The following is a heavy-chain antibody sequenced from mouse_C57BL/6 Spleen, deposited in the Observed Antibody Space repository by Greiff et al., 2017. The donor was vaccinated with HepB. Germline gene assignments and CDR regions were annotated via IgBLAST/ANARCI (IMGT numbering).Heavy chain of an antibody. CDR1: GYTFTNYW. V-gene: IGHV1-63*01. J-gene: IGHJ4*01. D-gene: IGHD2-2*01. CDR3: ARWRTGYGGGSGYAMDY. Sequence: QVQLKQSGAELVRPGTSVKMSCKASGYTFTNYWIGWAKQRPGHGLEWIGDIYPGGGYTNYNEKFKGKATLTADKSSSTAYMQFSSLTSEDSAIYYRARWRTGYGGGSGYAMDYWGQGTSVTVSS. CDR2: IYPGGGYT.